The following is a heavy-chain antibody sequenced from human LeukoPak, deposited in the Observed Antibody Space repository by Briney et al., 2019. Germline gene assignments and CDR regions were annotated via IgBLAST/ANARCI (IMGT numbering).Heavy chain of an antibody. V-gene: IGHV1-2*02. CDR2: ISPRSGAT. Sequence: ASVKVSCKASGYSFNDYYIHWVRQAPGQRLEWMGWISPRSGATNFAQKFQGRVTMTSDTSISTTFMEVSRLGSDDTAVYYCARETSITSPDFDYWGPGTLVTVSS. CDR1: GYSFNDYY. D-gene: IGHD1-14*01. CDR3: ARETSITSPDFDY. J-gene: IGHJ4*02.